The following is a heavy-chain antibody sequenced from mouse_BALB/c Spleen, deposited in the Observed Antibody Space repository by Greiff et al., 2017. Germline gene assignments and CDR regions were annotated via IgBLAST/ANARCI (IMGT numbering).Heavy chain of an antibody. D-gene: IGHD2-3*01. J-gene: IGHJ1*01. Sequence: EVKLEESGGGLVQPGGSRKLSCAASGFTFSSFGMHWVRQAPEKGLEWVAYISSGSSTIYYADTVKGRFTISRDNPKNTLFLQMTSLRSEDTAMYYCARSGDGYFHYWYFDVWGAGTTVTVSS. V-gene: IGHV5-17*02. CDR3: ARSGDGYFHYWYFDV. CDR2: ISSGSSTI. CDR1: GFTFSSFG.